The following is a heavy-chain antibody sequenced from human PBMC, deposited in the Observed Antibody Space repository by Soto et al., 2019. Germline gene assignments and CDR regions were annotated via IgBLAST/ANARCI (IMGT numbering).Heavy chain of an antibody. CDR2: IYYSGST. V-gene: IGHV4-31*03. J-gene: IGHJ6*02. D-gene: IGHD3-10*01. Sequence: SETLSLTCTVSGGSISSGGYYWSWIRQHPGKGLEWIGYIYYSGSTYYNPSLKSRVTISVDTSKNQFSLKLSSVTAADTAVYYCARNTYYYGSGSYYKDSFRTHDYYYGMDVWGQGTTVTVSS. CDR3: ARNTYYYGSGSYYKDSFRTHDYYYGMDV. CDR1: GGSISSGGYY.